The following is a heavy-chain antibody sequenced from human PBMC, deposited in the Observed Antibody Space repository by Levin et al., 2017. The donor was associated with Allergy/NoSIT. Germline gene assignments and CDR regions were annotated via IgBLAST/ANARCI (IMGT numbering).Heavy chain of an antibody. D-gene: IGHD1-1*01. CDR2: ITGGGFNT. V-gene: IGHV3-23*01. J-gene: IGHJ3*01. CDR1: GFTFSDYA. Sequence: AGGSLRLSCAASGFTFSDYAMTWVRQAPGKGLEWVSVITGGGFNTYYGDSVKGRFTVSRDNSKNTLYLELNSLRAEDTAVYYCAKKQGGTSGFSFDVWGQGTMVTFSS. CDR3: AKKQGGTSGFSFDV.